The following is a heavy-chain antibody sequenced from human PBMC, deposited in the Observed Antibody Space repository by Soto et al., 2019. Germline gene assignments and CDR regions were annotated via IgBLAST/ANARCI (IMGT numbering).Heavy chain of an antibody. D-gene: IGHD6-19*01. CDR3: ARDLSGWYFDY. CDR2: IKRDGSEK. V-gene: IGHV3-7*01. CDR1: GFTFSGYW. J-gene: IGHJ4*02. Sequence: PGGSLRLSCAVSGFTFSGYWMSWVRQAPGKGLEWVANIKRDGSEKNYVDSVKGRFTISRDNAKNSLYLQMNSLRAEDTAVYYCARDLSGWYFDYWGQGTLVTVSS.